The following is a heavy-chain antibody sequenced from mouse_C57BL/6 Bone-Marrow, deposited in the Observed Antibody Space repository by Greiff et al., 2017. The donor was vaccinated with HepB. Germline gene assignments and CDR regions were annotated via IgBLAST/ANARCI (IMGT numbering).Heavy chain of an antibody. Sequence: EVKVVESEGGLVQPGSSMKLSCTASGFTFSDYYMAWVRQVPEKGLEWVANINYDGSSTYYLDSLKSRFIISRDNAKNILYLQMSSLKSEDTATYYCARADYYDYPYWYFDVWGTGTTVTVSS. D-gene: IGHD2-4*01. J-gene: IGHJ1*03. CDR2: INYDGSST. CDR1: GFTFSDYY. CDR3: ARADYYDYPYWYFDV. V-gene: IGHV5-16*01.